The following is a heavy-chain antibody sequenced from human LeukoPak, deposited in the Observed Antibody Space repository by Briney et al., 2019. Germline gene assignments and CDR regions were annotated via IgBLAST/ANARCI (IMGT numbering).Heavy chain of an antibody. Sequence: GGSLRLSCAASGFTFSDYAISWVRQAPGKGLEWVSGISRSGGRTYYVDSVKGRFTISRDNSKNTVNLQMTSLRGEDTAVYYCAKDQTYHDSPHALDMWGQGTLVTVSS. D-gene: IGHD3-22*01. J-gene: IGHJ3*02. CDR1: GFTFSDYA. CDR2: ISRSGGRT. CDR3: AKDQTYHDSPHALDM. V-gene: IGHV3-23*01.